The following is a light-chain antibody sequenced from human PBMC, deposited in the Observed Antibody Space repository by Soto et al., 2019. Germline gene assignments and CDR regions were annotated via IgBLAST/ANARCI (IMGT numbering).Light chain of an antibody. V-gene: IGLV2-8*01. Sequence: SALTQPPSASGSPGQSVTISCTGTSSDVGGYNYVSWYQQHPGKAPKLMIYEVSKRPSGVPDRFSGSKSGNTASLTVSGLQAEDEADYYCSSYAGSNNLGNVVFGGGTKLTVL. CDR3: SSYAGSNNLGNVV. CDR2: EVS. J-gene: IGLJ2*01. CDR1: SSDVGGYNY.